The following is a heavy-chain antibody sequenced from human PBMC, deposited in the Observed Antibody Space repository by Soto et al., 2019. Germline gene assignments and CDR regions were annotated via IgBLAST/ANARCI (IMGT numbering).Heavy chain of an antibody. Sequence: SETLSLTCTVSGGSLSSSSHYWGWIRQPPGEGLEWIGSVYYSGSTYYNPSLKSRVSVLVDTSRNQFSLKLSSVTAADTAVYYCARQNTVAGIHYYYGMDVWRQGTTVTVSS. J-gene: IGHJ6*02. CDR1: GGSLSSSSHY. CDR3: ARQNTVAGIHYYYGMDV. V-gene: IGHV4-39*01. CDR2: VYYSGST. D-gene: IGHD6-19*01.